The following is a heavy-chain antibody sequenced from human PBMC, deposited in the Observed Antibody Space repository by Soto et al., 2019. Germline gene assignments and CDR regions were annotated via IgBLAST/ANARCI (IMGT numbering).Heavy chain of an antibody. CDR1: GFVFTNNW. J-gene: IGHJ5*02. Sequence: PGGSLRLSCVASGFVFTNNWMSWVRQAPGKGLEWVANIKQDGSDKNYVDSVKGRFTIFRDNAKNSLYLQMNSLRAEDTAVYYCARDKEHKQGIDPSGQGTPVTVSS. V-gene: IGHV3-7*01. CDR3: ARDKEHKQGIDP. CDR2: IKQDGSDK. D-gene: IGHD2-21*01.